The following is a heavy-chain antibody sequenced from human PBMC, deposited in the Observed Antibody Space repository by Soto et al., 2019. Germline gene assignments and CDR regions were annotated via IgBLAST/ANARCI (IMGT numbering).Heavy chain of an antibody. CDR3: ANDRLLRPANWFDP. J-gene: IGHJ5*02. CDR2: ISGSGGST. Sequence: PGGSLRLSCAASGFTFSSYAMSWVRRAPGKGLEWVSAISGSGGSTYYADSVKGRFTISRDNSKNTLYLQMNSLRAEDTAVYYCANDRLLRPANWFDPWGQGTLVTVSS. V-gene: IGHV3-23*01. D-gene: IGHD3-3*01. CDR1: GFTFSSYA.